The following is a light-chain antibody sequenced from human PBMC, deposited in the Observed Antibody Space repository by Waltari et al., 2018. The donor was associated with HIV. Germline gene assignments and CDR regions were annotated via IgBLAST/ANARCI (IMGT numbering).Light chain of an antibody. CDR2: GAS. J-gene: IGKJ4*01. V-gene: IGKV3-15*01. CDR3: QQYNKWPPVT. CDR1: QSGRDN. Sequence: ELVTMLSPPTLSLSPGESATLSCSARQSGRDNLAWYQQKPGQAPRLLIYGASTRAIGIPVRFSGSGSGTEFTLTISSLQSEDFAVDYCQQYNKWPPVTFGGGTKVEIK.